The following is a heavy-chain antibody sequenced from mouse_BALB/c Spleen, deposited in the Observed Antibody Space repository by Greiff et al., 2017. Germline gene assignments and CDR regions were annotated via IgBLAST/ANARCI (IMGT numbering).Heavy chain of an antibody. CDR2: IYPGSGST. CDR3: ARKYGDCFDY. CDR1: GYTFTDYV. D-gene: IGHD2-10*02. J-gene: IGHJ2*01. Sequence: VKLMESGPELVKPGASVKMSCKASGYTFTDYVISWVKQRTGQGLEWIGEIYPGSGSTYYNEKFKGKATLTADKSSNTAYMQLSSLTSEDSAVYFCARKYGDCFDYWGQGTTLTVSS. V-gene: IGHV1-77*01.